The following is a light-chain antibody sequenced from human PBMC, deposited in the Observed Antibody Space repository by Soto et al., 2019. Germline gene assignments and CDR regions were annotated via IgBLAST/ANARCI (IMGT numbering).Light chain of an antibody. J-gene: IGKJ3*01. CDR1: QNVNRN. CDR3: QQYNNWPVT. CDR2: GAS. Sequence: EIVMTQSPATLSVSPGERATLSCRASQNVNRNLAWYQQKPGQAPRLLIYGASTRATGIPARFSGTGSGTEFTLTISSLQSEDFAFYYGQQYNNWPVTFGPGTKVDIK. V-gene: IGKV3-15*01.